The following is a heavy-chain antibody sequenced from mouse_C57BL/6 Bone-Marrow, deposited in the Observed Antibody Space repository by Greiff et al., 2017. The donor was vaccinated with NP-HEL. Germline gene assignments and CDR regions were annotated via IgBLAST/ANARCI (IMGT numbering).Heavy chain of an antibody. CDR2: IRSKSNNYAT. CDR3: VRAYYSNSLFAY. J-gene: IGHJ3*01. D-gene: IGHD2-5*01. V-gene: IGHV10-1*01. Sequence: EVQRVESGGGLVQPKGSLKLSCAASGFSFNTYAMNWVRQAPGKGLEWVARIRSKSNNYATYYADSVKDRFTISRDDSESMLYLQMNNLKTEDTAMYYCVRAYYSNSLFAYWGQGTLVTVSA. CDR1: GFSFNTYA.